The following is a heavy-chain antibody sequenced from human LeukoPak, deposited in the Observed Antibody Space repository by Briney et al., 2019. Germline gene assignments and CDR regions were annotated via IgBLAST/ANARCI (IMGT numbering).Heavy chain of an antibody. Sequence: QPGGSLRLSCVASGFTFRNYSMNWVRQAPGKGLEWVSYIRSSSSTMYYADSVKGRFTISRDNAKNSLYLQMNSLRDEDTAVYYCAGFYDWGRPWFDPWGQGTLVTVSS. D-gene: IGHD3-10*01. J-gene: IGHJ5*02. V-gene: IGHV3-48*02. CDR2: IRSSSSTM. CDR3: AGFYDWGRPWFDP. CDR1: GFTFRNYS.